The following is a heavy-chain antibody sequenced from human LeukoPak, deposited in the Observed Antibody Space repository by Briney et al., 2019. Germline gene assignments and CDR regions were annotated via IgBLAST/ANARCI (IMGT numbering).Heavy chain of an antibody. CDR1: GFTFSSYA. CDR3: ATDNTRSGRYFDWLSPQSLGWFDP. V-gene: IGHV3-23*01. CDR2: ISGSGGST. J-gene: IGHJ5*02. D-gene: IGHD3-9*01. Sequence: GGSLRLSCAASGFTFSSYAMSWVRQAPGKGLEWVSAISGSGGSTYYADSVKGRFTISRDNSKNTLYLQMNSLRAEDTAVYYCATDNTRSGRYFDWLSPQSLGWFDPWGQGTLVTVSS.